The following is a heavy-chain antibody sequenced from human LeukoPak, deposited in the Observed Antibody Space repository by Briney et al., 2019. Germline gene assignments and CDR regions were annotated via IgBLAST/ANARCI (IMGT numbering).Heavy chain of an antibody. V-gene: IGHV3-21*01. CDR1: GFTFSSYS. CDR3: ARDLSIAARIPFDY. CDR2: ISSSSSYI. Sequence: GGSLRLSCAASGFTFSSYSMNWVRQAPGKGLEWVSSISSSSSYIYYADSVKGRFTISRDSAKNSLYLQMNSLRAEDTAVYYCARDLSIAARIPFDYWGQGTLVTVSS. D-gene: IGHD6-6*01. J-gene: IGHJ4*02.